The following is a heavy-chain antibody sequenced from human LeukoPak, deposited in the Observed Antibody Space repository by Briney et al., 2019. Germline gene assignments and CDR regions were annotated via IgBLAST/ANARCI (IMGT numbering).Heavy chain of an antibody. CDR2: IYSGGSA. CDR1: GFTVSSNS. V-gene: IGHV3-53*01. CDR3: ATGPKPNYFDY. J-gene: IGHJ4*02. D-gene: IGHD1-14*01. Sequence: GGSLRLSRAASGFTVSSNSMSWVRQAPGKGLEWVSLIYSGGSAYYADSVKGRFTISRDNFKNTLYLQMNSLKAEDTAVYYCATGPKPNYFDYWGQGTLVTVSS.